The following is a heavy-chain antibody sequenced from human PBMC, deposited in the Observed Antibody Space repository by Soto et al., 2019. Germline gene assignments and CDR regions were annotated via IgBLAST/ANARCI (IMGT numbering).Heavy chain of an antibody. J-gene: IGHJ3*02. Sequence: SDTLSLTCTDSGGSISIGGYYWSWILHHPGKGLEWIGYIYYSGSTYYNPSLKSRVTISVDTSKNQFSLKLSSVTAADTAVYYCARGRVLLWFGEAGGAFDIWGQGTMVTVSS. CDR1: GGSISIGGYY. V-gene: IGHV4-31*03. CDR2: IYYSGST. D-gene: IGHD3-10*01. CDR3: ARGRVLLWFGEAGGAFDI.